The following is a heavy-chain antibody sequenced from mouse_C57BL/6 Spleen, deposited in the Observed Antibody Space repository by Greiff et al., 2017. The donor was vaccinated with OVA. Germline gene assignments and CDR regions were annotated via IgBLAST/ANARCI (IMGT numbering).Heavy chain of an antibody. D-gene: IGHD1-1*01. CDR1: GFTFSSYT. V-gene: IGHV5-9*01. J-gene: IGHJ2*01. CDR2: ISGGGGNT. CDR3: ARLVVATEGFDY. Sequence: EVMLVESGGGLVKPGGSLKLSCAASGFTFSSYTMSWVRQTPEKRLEWVATISGGGGNTYYPDSVKGRFTISRDNAKNTLYLQMSSLRSEDTALYYCARLVVATEGFDYWGQGTTLTVSS.